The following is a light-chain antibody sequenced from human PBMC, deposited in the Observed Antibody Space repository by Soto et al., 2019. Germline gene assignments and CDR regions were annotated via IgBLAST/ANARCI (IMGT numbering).Light chain of an antibody. J-gene: IGLJ2*01. CDR1: SSDVGGYNY. CDR2: EVY. Sequence: QSALTQPPSASGSPGQSVTISCTGTSSDVGGYNYVSWYQQHPGKAPKLMIYEVYKRPPGVPDRFSGSKSGDTASPTVSGLQAEDEADYYCSSYAATNNLVFGGGTKLTVL. V-gene: IGLV2-8*01. CDR3: SSYAATNNLV.